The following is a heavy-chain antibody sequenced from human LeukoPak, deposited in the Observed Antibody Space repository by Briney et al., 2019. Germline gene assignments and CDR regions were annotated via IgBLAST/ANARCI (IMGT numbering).Heavy chain of an antibody. D-gene: IGHD4-17*01. CDR1: GFDFQNHV. J-gene: IGHJ4*02. V-gene: IGHV3-30-3*01. Sequence: GGSLRLSCAASGFDFQNHVIHWVRQVPGKGLEWVAVISHHVNVKFYADSVKGRLTISRDNAKNTLYLQMNSLRAEDTAVYYCARDTDTVTTILDYWGQGTLVTVSS. CDR3: ARDTDTVTTILDY. CDR2: ISHHVNVK.